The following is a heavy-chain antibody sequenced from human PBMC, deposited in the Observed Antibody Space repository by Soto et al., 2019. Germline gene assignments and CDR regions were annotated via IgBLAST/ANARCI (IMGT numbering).Heavy chain of an antibody. J-gene: IGHJ4*02. Sequence: EVQLLESGGGLVQPGGSLRLSCAASGFTFSSYAMSWVRQAPGKGLEWVSAISGSGGSTYYADSVKGRFTISRDNSKNTLYLQMNSLRAEDTAVYYCAKDQFAHGDYIWGCYRAGPGKSIRAELIYWGQGTLVTVSS. CDR2: ISGSGGST. CDR3: AKDQFAHGDYIWGCYRAGPGKSIRAELIY. V-gene: IGHV3-23*01. D-gene: IGHD3-16*02. CDR1: GFTFSSYA.